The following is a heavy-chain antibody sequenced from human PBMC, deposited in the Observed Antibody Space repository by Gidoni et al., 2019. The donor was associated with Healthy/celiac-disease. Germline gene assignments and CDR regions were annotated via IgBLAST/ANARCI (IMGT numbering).Heavy chain of an antibody. CDR2: IYSGGST. CDR1: GFTVSSTS. J-gene: IGHJ6*03. CDR3: ARDPGIAAAGYYYYYYMDV. D-gene: IGHD6-13*01. V-gene: IGHV3-66*01. Sequence: EVQLVESGGGLVQPGGSLRLSCAASGFTVSSTSMSWVRQAPGKGLEWVSVIYSGGSTYDADSVKGRFTISRDNSKNTLYLQMNSLRAEDTAVYYCARDPGIAAAGYYYYYYMDVWGKGTTVTVSS.